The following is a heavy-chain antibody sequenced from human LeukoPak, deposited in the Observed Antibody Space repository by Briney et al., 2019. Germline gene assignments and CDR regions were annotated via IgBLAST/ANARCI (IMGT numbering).Heavy chain of an antibody. J-gene: IGHJ6*02. D-gene: IGHD4-23*01. V-gene: IGHV1-18*01. CDR2: ISAHKGNT. CDR1: VYTSTIYG. CDR3: ARDRPTVEPNCYYYYGMDV. Sequence: VASVKVSCKVSVYTSTIYGISWVGHAPGQGLGWVGWISAHKGNTNYAQQLQGRVTMTTDTSTSTAYLELRSLRSDDTAVYYCARDRPTVEPNCYYYYGMDVWGQGTTVTVSS.